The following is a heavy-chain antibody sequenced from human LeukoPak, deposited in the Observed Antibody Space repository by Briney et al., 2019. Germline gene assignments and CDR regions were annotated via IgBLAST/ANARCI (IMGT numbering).Heavy chain of an antibody. CDR2: ISYDGSNK. J-gene: IGHJ5*02. CDR1: GFTFSSYG. CDR3: AKDRPEYSGSYYGTVLDP. Sequence: GGSLRLSCAASGFTFSSYGMHWVRQAPGKGLEWVAVISYDGSNKYYADSVKGRFTISRDNSKNTLYLQMNSLRAEDTAVYYCAKDRPEYSGSYYGTVLDPWGQGTLVTVSS. D-gene: IGHD1-26*01. V-gene: IGHV3-30*18.